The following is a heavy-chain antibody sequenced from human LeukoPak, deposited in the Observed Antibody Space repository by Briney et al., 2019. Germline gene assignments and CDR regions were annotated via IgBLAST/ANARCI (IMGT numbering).Heavy chain of an antibody. D-gene: IGHD2-2*01. CDR3: ASLVVPAASY. Sequence: KPGGSLRLSCAASGFTFSNYTMNWVRQAPGKGLEWVSSISSSSYIYYADSVKGRFTISRDNAKNSLYLQMNSLRAEDSAVYYCASLVVPAASYWGQGTLVTVSS. J-gene: IGHJ4*02. CDR1: GFTFSNYT. V-gene: IGHV3-21*01. CDR2: ISSSSYI.